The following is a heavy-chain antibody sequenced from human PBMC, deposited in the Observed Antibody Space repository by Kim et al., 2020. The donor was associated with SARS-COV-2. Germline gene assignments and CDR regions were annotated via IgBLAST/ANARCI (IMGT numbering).Heavy chain of an antibody. CDR3: ARDGAGAAGTSYYYGMDV. CDR2: ISYDGSNK. D-gene: IGHD6-13*01. Sequence: GGSLRLSCAASGFTFSSYAMHWVRQAPGKGLEWVAVISYDGSNKYYADSVKGRFTISRDNSKNTLYLQMNSLRAEDTAVYYCARDGAGAAGTSYYYGMDVWGQGTTVTVSS. J-gene: IGHJ6*02. V-gene: IGHV3-30*04. CDR1: GFTFSSYA.